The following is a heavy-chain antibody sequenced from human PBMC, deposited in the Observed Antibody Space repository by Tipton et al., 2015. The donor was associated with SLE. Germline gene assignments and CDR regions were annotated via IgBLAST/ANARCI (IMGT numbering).Heavy chain of an antibody. CDR3: AKDKELGVGHDAFDG. V-gene: IGHV3-9*01. J-gene: IGHJ3*01. CDR2: ISWNGDVK. Sequence: VQLVQSGGGLVQPGRSLRLSCAASGFTFDDYAMYWVRQPPGKGLEWVSHISWNGDVKTYGDSVKGRFTVSRDNDNNSLFLQMDSLREEDTALYYCAKDKELGVGHDAFDGWGQGAIVIVAS. D-gene: IGHD3-16*01. CDR1: GFTFDDYA.